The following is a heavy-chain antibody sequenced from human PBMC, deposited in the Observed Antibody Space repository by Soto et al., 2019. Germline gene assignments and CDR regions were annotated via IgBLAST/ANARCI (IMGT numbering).Heavy chain of an antibody. V-gene: IGHV4-34*01. CDR1: GGSFSDHY. CDR2: INHSGST. D-gene: IGHD3-10*01. CDR3: ARVRMVRGVTIQYYYYYYGMDV. Sequence: SETLSLTCAVYGGSFSDHYWSWIRQTPGKGLEWIGEINHSGSTNYNPSFKSRVTISVDTSKNQFSLYLSSVTAADTAVYYCARVRMVRGVTIQYYYYYYGMDVWGQGTTVTVSS. J-gene: IGHJ6*02.